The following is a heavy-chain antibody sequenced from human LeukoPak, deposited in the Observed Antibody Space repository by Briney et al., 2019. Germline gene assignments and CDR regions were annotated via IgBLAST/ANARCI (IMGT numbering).Heavy chain of an antibody. CDR2: ISGSGGST. V-gene: IGHV3-23*01. D-gene: IGHD3-3*01. CDR3: AKDSVTKYDFWSVPTYFVDY. Sequence: QTGGSLRLSCAASGFTFSSYAMSWVRQAPGKGLEWVSAISGSGGSTYYADSVKGRFTISRDNSKNTLYLQMNSLRAEDTAVYYCAKDSVTKYDFWSVPTYFVDYWGQGTLVTVSS. CDR1: GFTFSSYA. J-gene: IGHJ4*02.